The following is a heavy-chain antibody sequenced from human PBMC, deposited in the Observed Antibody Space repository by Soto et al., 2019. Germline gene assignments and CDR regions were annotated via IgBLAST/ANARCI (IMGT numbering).Heavy chain of an antibody. CDR3: AKGRGVSGSLAPCVDF. Sequence: EVQLLESGGGLVQPGGSLRLSCAASGFTFNNYAMTWVRQAPGKGLEWVSAISGGGDTTSYADSVKGRFTVSRDGSKNTLYLEMSSLRAEDTSLYYCAKGRGVSGSLAPCVDFWVQGTLVTVSS. D-gene: IGHD3-16*01. J-gene: IGHJ4*02. CDR1: GFTFNNYA. CDR2: ISGGGDTT. V-gene: IGHV3-23*01.